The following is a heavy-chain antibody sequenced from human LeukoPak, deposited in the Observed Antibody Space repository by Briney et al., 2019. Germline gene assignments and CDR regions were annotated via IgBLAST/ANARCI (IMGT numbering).Heavy chain of an antibody. CDR1: GGSFSGYY. CDR2: INHSGIT. J-gene: IGHJ4*02. Sequence: SETLFLTCGVYGGSFSGYYWTWIRQPPGKGLEWIGEINHSGITNCNPSLKSRVTISIDTSKSQFSLKLNSVTAADTAVYYCSRGLSDVYWGQGTLVTVSS. V-gene: IGHV4-34*01. CDR3: SRGLSDVY.